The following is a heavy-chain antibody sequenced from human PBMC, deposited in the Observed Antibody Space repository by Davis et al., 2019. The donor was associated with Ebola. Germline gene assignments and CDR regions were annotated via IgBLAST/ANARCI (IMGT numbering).Heavy chain of an antibody. CDR3: VKRTSGSSGWDY. D-gene: IGHD6-6*01. V-gene: IGHV3-73*01. CDR2: IRSKANSYAT. CDR1: GFTFSGSA. Sequence: GESLKISCAASGFTFSGSAMHWVRQASGKGLEWVGRIRSKANSYATAYAASVKGRFTISRDNSKNTLYLQMNSLRVEDTATYYCVKRTSGSSGWDYWGQGTLVTVSS. J-gene: IGHJ4*02.